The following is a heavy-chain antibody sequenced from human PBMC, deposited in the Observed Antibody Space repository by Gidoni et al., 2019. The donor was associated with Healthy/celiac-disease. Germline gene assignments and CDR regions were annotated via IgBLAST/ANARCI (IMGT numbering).Heavy chain of an antibody. D-gene: IGHD4-17*01. CDR1: GFTCSSYA. CDR3: DTVTTDRDY. Sequence: EVQLLESGGGLVQHGGSLRLSCAASGFTCSSYAMRWVRQAPGKGREWVSAISGSGGSTYYADSGKCRFTISRDNSKNTLYLQMNSLRAEDTAVYYCDTVTTDRDYWGQGTLVTVSS. J-gene: IGHJ4*02. V-gene: IGHV3-23*01. CDR2: ISGSGGST.